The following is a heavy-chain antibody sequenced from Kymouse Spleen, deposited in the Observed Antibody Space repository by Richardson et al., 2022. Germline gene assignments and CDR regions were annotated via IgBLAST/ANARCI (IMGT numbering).Heavy chain of an antibody. J-gene: IGHJ6*02. CDR2: ISGSGGST. CDR3: AKGSIAARYYYYYGMDV. Sequence: EVQLVESGGGLVQPGGSLRLSCAASGFTFSSYAMSWVRQAPGKGLEWVSAISGSGGSTYYADSVKGRFTISRDNSKNTLYLQMNSLRAEDTAVYYCAKGSIAARYYYYYGMDVWGQGTTVTVSS. V-gene: IGHV3-23*04. CDR1: GFTFSSYA. D-gene: IGHD6-6*01.